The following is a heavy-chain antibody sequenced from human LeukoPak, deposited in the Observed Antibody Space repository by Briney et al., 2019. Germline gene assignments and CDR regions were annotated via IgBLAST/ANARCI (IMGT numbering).Heavy chain of an antibody. D-gene: IGHD2-15*01. J-gene: IGHJ3*02. CDR3: ARVVVVVAGDAFDI. Sequence: GGSLRLSCVASGFTFSGYSMNWVRQAPGKGLEWVSVIYSGGSTYYADSVKGRFTISRDNSKNTLYLQMNSLRAEDTAVYYCARVVVVVAGDAFDIWGQGTMVTVSS. V-gene: IGHV3-53*01. CDR2: IYSGGST. CDR1: GFTFSGYS.